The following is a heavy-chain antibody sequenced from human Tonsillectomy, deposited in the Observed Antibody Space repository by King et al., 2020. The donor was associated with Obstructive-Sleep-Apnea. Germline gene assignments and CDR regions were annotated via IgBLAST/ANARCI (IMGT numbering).Heavy chain of an antibody. CDR3: AKTRAPSGELSLLDY. D-gene: IGHD3-16*02. Sequence: HVQLVESGGGVVQPGRSLRLSCAASGFTFSSYGMHWVRQAPGKGLEWVAVISYDGSNKYYADSVKGRFTISRDNSKNTLYLQMNSLRAEDTAVYYCAKTRAPSGELSLLDYWGQGTLVTVSS. J-gene: IGHJ4*02. V-gene: IGHV3-30*18. CDR2: ISYDGSNK. CDR1: GFTFSSYG.